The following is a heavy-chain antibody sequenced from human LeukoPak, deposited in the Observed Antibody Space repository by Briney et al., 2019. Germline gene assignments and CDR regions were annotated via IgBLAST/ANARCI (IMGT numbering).Heavy chain of an antibody. Sequence: GGSLRLSCAASGFTFSSYAMHWVRQAPGKGLEWVAVISYDGSNKYYADSVKGRFTISRDNPKNTLYLQMNSLRAEDTAVYYCARGNIVVELGSLDYWGQGTLVTVS. CDR3: ARGNIVVELGSLDY. CDR1: GFTFSSYA. J-gene: IGHJ4*02. V-gene: IGHV3-30-3*01. D-gene: IGHD2-15*01. CDR2: ISYDGSNK.